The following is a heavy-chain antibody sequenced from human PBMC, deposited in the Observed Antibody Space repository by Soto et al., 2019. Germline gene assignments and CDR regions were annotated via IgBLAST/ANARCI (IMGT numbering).Heavy chain of an antibody. V-gene: IGHV2-26*01. J-gene: IGHJ5*02. CDR3: ARILVFYSKREMPWFDP. Sequence: QVTLKESGPVLVKPTETLTLTCTVSGFSLSNARMGVSWIRQPPGKALEWLAHIFSNDAKSYSTSLKSRLTISKDTSKSQVVLTMTNMDPVDTATYYCARILVFYSKREMPWFDPWGQGTLVTVSS. D-gene: IGHD4-4*01. CDR1: GFSLSNARMG. CDR2: IFSNDAK.